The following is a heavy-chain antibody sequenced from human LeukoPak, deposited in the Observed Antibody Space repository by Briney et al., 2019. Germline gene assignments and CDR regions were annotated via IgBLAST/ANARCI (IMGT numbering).Heavy chain of an antibody. V-gene: IGHV1-69*13. CDR1: GGTFSRYA. D-gene: IGHD3-10*01. CDR2: IIPMFGTP. Sequence: ASVKVSCKASGGTFSRYAISWVRQAPGQGLEWMGGIIPMFGTPNYAQKFQGRVTITADESTSTAYMELSSLRSEDTAVYYCATTPGKLWFGELSRWGQGALVTVSS. CDR3: ATTPGKLWFGELSR. J-gene: IGHJ4*02.